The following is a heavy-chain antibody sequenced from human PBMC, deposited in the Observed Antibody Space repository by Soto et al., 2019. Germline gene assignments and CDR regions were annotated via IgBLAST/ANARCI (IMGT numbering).Heavy chain of an antibody. CDR3: AREGGTGSGPFDY. CDR2: IYFSGST. Sequence: QVQLQESGPGLVKPSQTLSLTCTVSGGSISSGGYYWSWLRQHPGKGLEWIGYIYFSGSTYYNPTLTSRVTISVDTSKNQFALKLSSVTAADTAVYYCAREGGTGSGPFDYWGQGTLVTVSS. CDR1: GGSISSGGYY. D-gene: IGHD3-10*01. V-gene: IGHV4-31*03. J-gene: IGHJ4*02.